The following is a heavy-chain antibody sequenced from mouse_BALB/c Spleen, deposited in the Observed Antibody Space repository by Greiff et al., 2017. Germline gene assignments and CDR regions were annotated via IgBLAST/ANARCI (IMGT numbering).Heavy chain of an antibody. J-gene: IGHJ1*01. CDR3: TRRYGYGYFDV. CDR1: GYTFTSYY. D-gene: IGHD1-1*01. CDR2: INPSNGGT. Sequence: VQLQQSGAELVKPGASVKLSCKASGYTFTSYYMYWVKQRPGQGLEWIGEINPSNGGTNFNEKFKSKATLTVDKSSSTAYMQLSSLTSEDSAVYYCTRRYGYGYFDVWGAGTTVTVSS. V-gene: IGHV1S81*02.